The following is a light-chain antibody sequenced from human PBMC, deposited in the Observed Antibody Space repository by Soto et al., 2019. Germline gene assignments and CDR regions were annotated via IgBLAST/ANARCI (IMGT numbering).Light chain of an antibody. CDR3: QKSYSTPST. CDR2: KAS. J-gene: IGKJ5*01. Sequence: DIQMTQSPSTLSASVGDRVTITFRASQIISSWLAWYQQKPGKAPKLLIYKASTLKSGVPSRFSGSGSGTELTLTISSLQTEDFATYYCQKSYSTPSTFGQGARLEIK. CDR1: QIISSW. V-gene: IGKV1-5*03.